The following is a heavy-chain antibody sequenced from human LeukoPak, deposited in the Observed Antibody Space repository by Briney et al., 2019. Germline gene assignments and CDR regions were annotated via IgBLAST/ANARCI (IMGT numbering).Heavy chain of an antibody. J-gene: IGHJ4*02. CDR3: ARGLGYCSSTSCYINFDY. D-gene: IGHD2-2*02. Sequence: PGRSLRLSCAASGFTFSSYAMHWVRQAPGKGLEWVAVISYDGSNKYYADSVKGRFTISRDNSKNTLYLQMNSLRAEDTAVYYCARGLGYCSSTSCYINFDYWGQGTLVTVSS. CDR1: GFTFSSYA. CDR2: ISYDGSNK. V-gene: IGHV3-30-3*01.